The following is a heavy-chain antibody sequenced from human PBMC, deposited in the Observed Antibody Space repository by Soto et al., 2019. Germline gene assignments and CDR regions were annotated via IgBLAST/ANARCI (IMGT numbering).Heavy chain of an antibody. Sequence: ASVKVSCKASGYTFTSYGISCVRQAPGQGLEWMGWISAYNGNTNYAQKLQGRVTMTTDTSTSTAYMELRSLRSDDTAVYYCARVVYYYDSSGYYDYWGQGTLVTVSS. V-gene: IGHV1-18*01. J-gene: IGHJ4*02. D-gene: IGHD3-22*01. CDR1: GYTFTSYG. CDR3: ARVVYYYDSSGYYDY. CDR2: ISAYNGNT.